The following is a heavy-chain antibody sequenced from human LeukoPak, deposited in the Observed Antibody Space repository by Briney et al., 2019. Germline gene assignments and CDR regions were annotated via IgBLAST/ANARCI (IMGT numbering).Heavy chain of an antibody. V-gene: IGHV3-30*02. Sequence: GGSLRLSCAASGFTFSSYGMHWVRQAPGKGLEWVAFIRYDGSNKYYADSVKGRFTISRDNSKNTLYLQMNSLRAEDTAVYYCARDGPGYGGRFDYWGQGTLVTVSS. CDR1: GFTFSSYG. D-gene: IGHD4-23*01. CDR2: IRYDGSNK. J-gene: IGHJ4*02. CDR3: ARDGPGYGGRFDY.